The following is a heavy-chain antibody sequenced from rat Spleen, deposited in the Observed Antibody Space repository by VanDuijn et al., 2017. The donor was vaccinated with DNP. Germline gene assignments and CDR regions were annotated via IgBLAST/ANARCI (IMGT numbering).Heavy chain of an antibody. Sequence: EVQLQESGPGHVKPSQSLSLTCSVTGYSITSNYWGWIRKFPGNKMEWMAYISYSGSTGYNPALKGRISITRDTSKNQFFLQLNAVTTEDTATYYCARSDYYSSYFYPFAYWGPGTLVTVSS. V-gene: IGHV3-1*01. CDR2: ISYSGST. CDR3: ARSDYYSSYFYPFAY. J-gene: IGHJ3*01. D-gene: IGHD1-2*01. CDR1: GYSITSNY.